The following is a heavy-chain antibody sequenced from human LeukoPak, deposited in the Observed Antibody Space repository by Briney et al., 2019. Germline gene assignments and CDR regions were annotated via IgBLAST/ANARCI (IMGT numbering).Heavy chain of an antibody. J-gene: IGHJ6*03. CDR1: GGSISSYY. CDR3: ARVPYSSGWGYYYYMDV. V-gene: IGHV4-59*08. Sequence: SETLSPTCTVSGGSISSYYWSWIRQPPGKGLEWIGYIYYSGSTNYNPSLKSRVTISVDTSKNQFSLKLSSVTAADTAVYYCARVPYSSGWGYYYYMDVWGKGTTVTISS. D-gene: IGHD6-19*01. CDR2: IYYSGST.